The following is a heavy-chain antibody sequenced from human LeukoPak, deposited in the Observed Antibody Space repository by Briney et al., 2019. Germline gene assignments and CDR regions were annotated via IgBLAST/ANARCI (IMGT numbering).Heavy chain of an antibody. CDR2: ISGSGGST. Sequence: GGSLRLSCAASGFTFSSYAMSWVRQAPGKGLEWVSAISGSGGSTYYEDSVKGRFTISRDSSKNTLYLQMNSLRAEDTAVYYCARDKRTDSSGYYSDAFDIWGQGTMVTVSS. D-gene: IGHD3-22*01. CDR3: ARDKRTDSSGYYSDAFDI. J-gene: IGHJ3*02. CDR1: GFTFSSYA. V-gene: IGHV3-23*01.